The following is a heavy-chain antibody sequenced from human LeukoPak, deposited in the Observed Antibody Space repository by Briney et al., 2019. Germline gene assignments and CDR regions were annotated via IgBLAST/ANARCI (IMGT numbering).Heavy chain of an antibody. D-gene: IGHD2-21*02. Sequence: ASVKVSCKASGYTFSANYMHWVRQAPGQGLEWVGWLNPNSGVTNYAQKFQGRVTITRDTSITTAYMELSGLRSDATALYYCARRAYCGIACSPIGHFDLWGRGTLVTVSS. V-gene: IGHV1-2*02. CDR1: GYTFSANY. CDR3: ARRAYCGIACSPIGHFDL. J-gene: IGHJ2*01. CDR2: LNPNSGVT.